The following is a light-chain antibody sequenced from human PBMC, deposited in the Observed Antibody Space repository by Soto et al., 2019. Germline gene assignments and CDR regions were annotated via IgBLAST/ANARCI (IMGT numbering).Light chain of an antibody. Sequence: EIVMTQSPATLSVSPGERATLSCRASQSVSSNLAWYQQKPGQAPRLLIYDASNRATGIPDRFSGSGSATDFTLTISRLEPEDFALYYCQQYGSSPITFGQGTRLENK. CDR3: QQYGSSPIT. CDR2: DAS. J-gene: IGKJ5*01. V-gene: IGKV3-20*01. CDR1: QSVSSN.